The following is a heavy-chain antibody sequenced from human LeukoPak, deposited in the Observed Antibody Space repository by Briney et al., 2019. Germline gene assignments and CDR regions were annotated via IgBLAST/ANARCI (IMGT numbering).Heavy chain of an antibody. V-gene: IGHV4-34*01. J-gene: IGHJ4*02. CDR1: GGSFSGYY. CDR3: ARARLGVVVVVAATEFDY. CDR2: INHSGST. D-gene: IGHD2-15*01. Sequence: SETLSLTCAVYGGSFSGYYWSWLRQPPGKGLEWIGEINHSGSTNYNPSLKSRVTISVDTSKNQFSLKLSSVTAADTAVYYCARARLGVVVVVAATEFDYWGQGILVTVSS.